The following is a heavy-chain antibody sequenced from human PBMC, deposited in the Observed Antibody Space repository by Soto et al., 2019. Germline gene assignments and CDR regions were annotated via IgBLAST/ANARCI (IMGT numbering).Heavy chain of an antibody. CDR2: INPNSGGT. CDR1: GYTFTGYY. CDR3: ARADTAMGTSAIDY. J-gene: IGHJ4*02. D-gene: IGHD5-18*01. Sequence: GASVKVSCKASGYTFTGYYMHWVRQAPGQGLEWMGWINPNSGGTNYAQKFQGWVTMTRDTSISTAYMELSRLRSDDTAVYYCARADTAMGTSAIDYWGQGTLVTVSS. V-gene: IGHV1-2*04.